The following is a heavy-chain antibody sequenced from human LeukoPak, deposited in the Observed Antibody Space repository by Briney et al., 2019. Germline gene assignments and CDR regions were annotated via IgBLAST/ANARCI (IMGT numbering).Heavy chain of an antibody. CDR2: MSYSGTT. CDR3: AADYPGHYHVEFDY. Sequence: PSETLSLTCTVSGVSVSSNIYYWGWVRQPPGKGLEWIGSMSYSGTTYYNPSLKSRVTISVDTSKNQFSLRLSSVTAADTAVYYCAADYPGHYHVEFDYWGQGTLVTVSS. D-gene: IGHD1-14*01. J-gene: IGHJ4*02. V-gene: IGHV4-39*07. CDR1: GVSVSSNIYY.